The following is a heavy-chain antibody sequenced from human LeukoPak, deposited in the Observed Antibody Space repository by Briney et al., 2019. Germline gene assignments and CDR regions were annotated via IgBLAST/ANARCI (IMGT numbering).Heavy chain of an antibody. D-gene: IGHD6-13*01. CDR2: IYYSGST. CDR1: GGSISSYY. Sequence: PSETLSLTCTVSGGSISSYYWSWIRQPPGKGLEWIGYIYYSGSTNYNPSLKSRVTISVDTSKNQFSLKLSSVTAADTAVYYCARGGSSSWFFDYWGQGALVTVSS. CDR3: ARGGSSSWFFDY. J-gene: IGHJ4*02. V-gene: IGHV4-59*01.